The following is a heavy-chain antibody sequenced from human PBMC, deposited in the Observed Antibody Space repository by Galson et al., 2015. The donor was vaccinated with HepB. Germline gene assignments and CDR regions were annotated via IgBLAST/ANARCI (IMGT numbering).Heavy chain of an antibody. Sequence: SLRLSCAASGFTVSSNYMSWVRQAPGEGLEWVSVIYSGGSTYYADSVKGRFTISRDNSKNTLYLQMNSLRAEDTAVYYCARDSPIYGSGSGPFDYWGQGTLVTVSS. J-gene: IGHJ4*02. CDR2: IYSGGST. V-gene: IGHV3-66*01. CDR1: GFTVSSNY. D-gene: IGHD3-10*01. CDR3: ARDSPIYGSGSGPFDY.